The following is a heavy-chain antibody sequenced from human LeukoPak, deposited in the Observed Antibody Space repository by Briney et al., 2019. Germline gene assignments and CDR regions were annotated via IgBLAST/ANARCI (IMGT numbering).Heavy chain of an antibody. J-gene: IGHJ5*02. CDR2: INPNRGGT. D-gene: IGHD2-21*01. V-gene: IGHV1-2*02. CDR1: GYSFTDYY. CDR3: ARADRLDGGPYLIGP. Sequence: ASVKVSCKTSGYSFTDYYMHWVRQAPGQGLEWMGWINPNRGGTSSAQKFQGRVTMTRDTSITTVYMAVSWLTSDDTAIYYCARADRLDGGPYLIGPWGQGTLVTVSS.